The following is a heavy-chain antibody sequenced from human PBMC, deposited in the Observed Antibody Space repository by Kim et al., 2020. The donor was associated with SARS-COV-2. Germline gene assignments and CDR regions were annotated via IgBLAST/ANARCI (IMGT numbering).Heavy chain of an antibody. J-gene: IGHJ4*02. D-gene: IGHD3-3*01. CDR3: ARPGSDFWSAPKEYYFDY. CDR2: IYYSGST. Sequence: SETLSLTCTVSGGSISSSSYYWGWIRQPPGKGLEWIGSIYYSGSTYYNPSLKSRVTISVDTSKNQFSLKLSSVTAADTAVYYCARPGSDFWSAPKEYYFDYWGQGTLVTVSS. V-gene: IGHV4-39*01. CDR1: GGSISSSSYY.